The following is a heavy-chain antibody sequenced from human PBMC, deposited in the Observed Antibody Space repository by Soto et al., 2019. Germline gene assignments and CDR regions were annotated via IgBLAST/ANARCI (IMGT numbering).Heavy chain of an antibody. D-gene: IGHD2-15*01. CDR1: GYTFTSYG. J-gene: IGHJ5*02. CDR3: ARDGYCRGRRSYNCFEP. Sequence: GSVKVSCKASGYTFTSYGISWVRPAPGQGLEGMGWVSADSGKTNYAQKLQGRVTMTPDTSTSTAYMGLRSLRSEDTAVYYCARDGYCRGRRSYNCFEPWGQGTMVTVSS. CDR2: VSADSGKT. V-gene: IGHV1-18*01.